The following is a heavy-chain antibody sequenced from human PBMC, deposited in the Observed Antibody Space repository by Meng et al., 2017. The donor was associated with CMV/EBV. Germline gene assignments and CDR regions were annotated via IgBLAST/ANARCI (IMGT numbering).Heavy chain of an antibody. D-gene: IGHD4-17*01. Sequence: GGSLRLSCAASGFTFSSYGMHWVRQAPGKGLEWVAFIRYDGSNKYYADSVKGRFTISRDNSKNTLYLQMNSLRAEDTAVYYCALLGWGDYVFVFDYRGQGTLVTVSS. J-gene: IGHJ4*02. CDR2: IRYDGSNK. V-gene: IGHV3-30*02. CDR3: ALLGWGDYVFVFDY. CDR1: GFTFSSYG.